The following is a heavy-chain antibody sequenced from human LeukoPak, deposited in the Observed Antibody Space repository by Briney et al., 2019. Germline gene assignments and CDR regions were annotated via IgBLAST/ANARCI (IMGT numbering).Heavy chain of an antibody. Sequence: KTGESLQISCKGSGYSFTSYWIGWVRQMPGKGLEWMGIIYPGDSDTRYSPSFQGQVTISADKSISTAYLQWSSLKASDTAMYYCARRMKWELLDYFDYWGQGTLVTVSS. V-gene: IGHV5-51*01. J-gene: IGHJ4*02. D-gene: IGHD1-26*01. CDR3: ARRMKWELLDYFDY. CDR1: GYSFTSYW. CDR2: IYPGDSDT.